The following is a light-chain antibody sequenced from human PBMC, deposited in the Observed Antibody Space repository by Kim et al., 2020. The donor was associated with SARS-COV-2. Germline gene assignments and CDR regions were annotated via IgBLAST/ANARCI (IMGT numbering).Light chain of an antibody. Sequence: ASVGDRVTITCRASQSIYITLAWYQQKPGKAPKLLIYKAYSLQSGVPSRFSGSGSGTDFTLTISSLQPDDFATYYCQQYNQYPWTFGQGTKVDIK. V-gene: IGKV1-5*03. J-gene: IGKJ1*01. CDR2: KAY. CDR1: QSIYIT. CDR3: QQYNQYPWT.